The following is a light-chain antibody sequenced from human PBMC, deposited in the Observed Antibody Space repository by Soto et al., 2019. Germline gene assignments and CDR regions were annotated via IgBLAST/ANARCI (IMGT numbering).Light chain of an antibody. V-gene: IGKV1-9*01. Sequence: IQLTQSPSSLSASVGDRVTITCRARQGISNYLAWYQQKPGKAPKLLIYSASTLQRGVSSRFSGSGSGADFTLMISSLQPEDVATYFCQQANIYPFTFGLGTKVEIK. CDR2: SAS. J-gene: IGKJ3*01. CDR3: QQANIYPFT. CDR1: QGISNY.